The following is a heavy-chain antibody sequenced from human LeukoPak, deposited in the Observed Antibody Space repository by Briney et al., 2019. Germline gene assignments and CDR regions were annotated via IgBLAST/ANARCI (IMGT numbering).Heavy chain of an antibody. V-gene: IGHV3-21*01. CDR3: ARESYGDYVFDY. J-gene: IGHJ4*02. Sequence: GGSLRLSCAASGFTFSSYSMNWVRPAPGKGLEWVSSISSSSSYIYYADSVKGRFTISRDNAKNSLYLQMNSLRAEDTAVYYCARESYGDYVFDYWGQGTLVTVSS. CDR2: ISSSSSYI. D-gene: IGHD4-17*01. CDR1: GFTFSSYS.